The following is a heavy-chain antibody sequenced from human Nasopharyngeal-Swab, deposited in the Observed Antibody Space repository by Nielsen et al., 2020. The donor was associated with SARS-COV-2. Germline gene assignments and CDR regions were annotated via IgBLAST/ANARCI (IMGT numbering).Heavy chain of an antibody. D-gene: IGHD3-22*01. Sequence: VRQMPGKGPGWMGRIDPSDSYTNYSPSFQGHVTNSADKSISTAYLQWSSLKASDTAMYYCARQFRGYYDSSGPLSWFDPWGQGTLVTVSS. CDR2: IDPSDSYT. J-gene: IGHJ5*02. V-gene: IGHV5-10-1*01. CDR3: ARQFRGYYDSSGPLSWFDP.